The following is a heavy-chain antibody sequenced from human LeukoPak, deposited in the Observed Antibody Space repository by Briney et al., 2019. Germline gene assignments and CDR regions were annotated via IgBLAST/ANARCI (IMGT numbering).Heavy chain of an antibody. CDR3: ARGGQGDGYSADEAFDV. V-gene: IGHV6-1*01. D-gene: IGHD5-24*01. Sequence: SQTLSLTCVISGDSVVSNSTACNWIRQSPSRGLEWLGRTYYRSKWYNDYAVSVKSRIIINPDTSKNQFSLQLNSVTPEDTAVYYCARGGQGDGYSADEAFDVWGQGTMVTVSS. CDR2: TYYRSKWYN. CDR1: GDSVVSNSTA. J-gene: IGHJ3*01.